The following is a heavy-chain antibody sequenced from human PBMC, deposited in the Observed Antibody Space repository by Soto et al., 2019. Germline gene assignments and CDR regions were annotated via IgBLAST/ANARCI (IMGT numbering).Heavy chain of an antibody. Sequence: QVQLQESGPGLVKPSQTLSLTCTVSGGSISSGGYYWSWIRQHPGKGLEWIGYIYYSGSTYYNPSRKSRVTITVDTSKNQFSLKMSSVTAADTAVYDCARYLAGSGSLSGGAFDIWGQGTMVTVSS. J-gene: IGHJ3*02. CDR3: ARYLAGSGSLSGGAFDI. D-gene: IGHD3-10*01. V-gene: IGHV4-31*03. CDR1: GGSISSGGYY. CDR2: IYYSGST.